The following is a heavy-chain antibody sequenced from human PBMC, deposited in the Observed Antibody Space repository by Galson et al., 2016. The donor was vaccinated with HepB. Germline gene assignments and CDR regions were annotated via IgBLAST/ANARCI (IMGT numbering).Heavy chain of an antibody. CDR3: AKDIRSVATSLDN. J-gene: IGHJ4*02. CDR1: GFIFDDYA. V-gene: IGHV3-9*01. CDR2: ITWNSGTI. D-gene: IGHD5-12*01. Sequence: SLRLSCAASGFIFDDYAMHWVRQAPGKGLEWVSGITWNSGTIGYAASVKGRFTISRDNAKNSLYLQMNSLRGDDTALYYCAKDIRSVATSLDNWGQGTLVTVSS.